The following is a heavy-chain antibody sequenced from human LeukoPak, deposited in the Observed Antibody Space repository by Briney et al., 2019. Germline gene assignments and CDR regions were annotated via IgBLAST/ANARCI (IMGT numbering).Heavy chain of an antibody. V-gene: IGHV4-34*01. D-gene: IGHD3-22*01. Sequence: SETLSLTCAVYGGSSSGYYWSWIRRPPGKGLEWIGEINHSGSTNYNPSLKSRVTISVDTSKNQFSLKLSSVTAADTAVYYCASRGMSDSSGYYAFDIWGQGTMVTVSS. CDR2: INHSGST. CDR3: ASRGMSDSSGYYAFDI. J-gene: IGHJ3*02. CDR1: GGSSSGYY.